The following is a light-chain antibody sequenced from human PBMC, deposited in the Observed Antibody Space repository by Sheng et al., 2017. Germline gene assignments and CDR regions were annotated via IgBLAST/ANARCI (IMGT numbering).Light chain of an antibody. CDR3: SSYTSISTLYV. CDR1: TSDIGYYNY. V-gene: IGLV2-14*03. Sequence: QSALAQPASVSGSPGQSITISCTGTTSDIGYYNYVSWYQQHPGKAPKLMIYDVSNRPSGVSNRFSGSKSGNTASLTISGLQAEDEADYYCSSYTSISTLYVFGTGTKVTVL. CDR2: DVS. J-gene: IGLJ1*01.